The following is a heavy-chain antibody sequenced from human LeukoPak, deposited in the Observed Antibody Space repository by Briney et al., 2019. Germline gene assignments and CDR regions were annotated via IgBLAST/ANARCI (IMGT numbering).Heavy chain of an antibody. D-gene: IGHD5-18*01. J-gene: IGHJ3*02. CDR1: GGSFSGYY. CDR2: IYTSGST. CDR3: ATTPQRGYSYGWGTDAFDI. V-gene: IGHV4-59*10. Sequence: SETLSLTCAVYGGSFSGYYWSWIRQPAGKGLEWIGRIYTSGSTNYNPSLKSRVTISVDTSKNQFSLKLSSVTAADTAVYYCATTPQRGYSYGWGTDAFDIWGQGTMVTVSS.